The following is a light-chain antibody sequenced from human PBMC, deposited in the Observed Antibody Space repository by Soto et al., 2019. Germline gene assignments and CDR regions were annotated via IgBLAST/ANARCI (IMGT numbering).Light chain of an antibody. Sequence: EIVMTQSRPTLSVSPGERATLSCRASQSVSSNLAWYQQKPGQAPRLLIYGASTRATGIPARFSGSGSGTEFTLTISSLQSEDFAVYYCQQYNNWPITFGQGTRLELK. J-gene: IGKJ5*01. CDR1: QSVSSN. CDR3: QQYNNWPIT. V-gene: IGKV3-15*01. CDR2: GAS.